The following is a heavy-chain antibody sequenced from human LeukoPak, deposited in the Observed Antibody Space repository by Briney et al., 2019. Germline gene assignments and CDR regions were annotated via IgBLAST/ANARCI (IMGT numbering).Heavy chain of an antibody. V-gene: IGHV3-21*01. J-gene: IGHJ4*02. CDR3: ARGSSCDY. D-gene: IGHD6-13*01. CDR2: ISSSSSYI. Sequence: GGSLRLSCAGSGFTFSSYRMDWVRQAPGKVLEWVSSISSSSSYIYYADSVKGRFTMSRDNAKNSVYLQMNSLRAEDTAVYYCARGSSCDYWGQGTLVTASS. CDR1: GFTFSSYR.